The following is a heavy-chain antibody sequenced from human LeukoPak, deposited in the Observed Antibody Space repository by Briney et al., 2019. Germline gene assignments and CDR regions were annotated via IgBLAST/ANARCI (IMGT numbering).Heavy chain of an antibody. D-gene: IGHD5-24*01. J-gene: IGHJ4*02. Sequence: PSETLSLTCAVYGGSFSGYYWTWIRQAPGKGLEWIGEINPSGRISYNPSLKSRLTISVDASKNQFSLKLSSVTAADTAVYYCARHVERWLQVPLFDYWGQGTLVTVSS. CDR3: ARHVERWLQVPLFDY. CDR1: GGSFSGYY. CDR2: INPSGRI. V-gene: IGHV4-34*01.